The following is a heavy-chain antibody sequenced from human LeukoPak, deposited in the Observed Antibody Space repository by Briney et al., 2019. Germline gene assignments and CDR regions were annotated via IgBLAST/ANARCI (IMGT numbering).Heavy chain of an antibody. D-gene: IGHD6-13*01. Sequence: SQTLSVTCAISGDSVSSDSASWHWLRQSPSRGLEWLGRTCYRSKWYYDYAQSLKSRININPDTSKNHFSLQLNSVTPEDTAVHYCARNYGSSWLDNWGQGTLVTVSS. CDR1: GDSVSSDSAS. V-gene: IGHV6-1*01. CDR2: TCYRSKWYY. CDR3: ARNYGSSWLDN. J-gene: IGHJ4*02.